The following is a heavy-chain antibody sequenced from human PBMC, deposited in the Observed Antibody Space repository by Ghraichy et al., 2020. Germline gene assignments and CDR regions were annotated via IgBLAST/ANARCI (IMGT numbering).Heavy chain of an antibody. D-gene: IGHD3-22*01. CDR3: ARARTVAGWLAFDL. CDR1: GFTFNDYA. CDR2: INWNSGTI. V-gene: IGHV3-20*04. J-gene: IGHJ3*01. Sequence: GGSLRLSCAASGFTFNDYAMSWVRQVPGKGLEWVSVINWNSGTIGYADSVKGRFTFSRDNAKNSLYLQLNSLRAEDTALYYCARARTVAGWLAFDLWGQGTMVTVSS.